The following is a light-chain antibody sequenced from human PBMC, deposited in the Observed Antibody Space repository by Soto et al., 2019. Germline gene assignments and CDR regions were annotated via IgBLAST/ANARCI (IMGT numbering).Light chain of an antibody. CDR2: GAS. V-gene: IGKV3-20*01. J-gene: IGKJ5*01. CDR3: QQYGTSPRT. Sequence: EIVLTQSPGTLSLSPGERATLSCRASQSVSSTYLAWYQQKPGQAPRLLIYGASSRATGIPDRFSGSGSVTDFTLTISRLEPEDFAVYFCQQYGTSPRTFGQGTRLEI. CDR1: QSVSSTY.